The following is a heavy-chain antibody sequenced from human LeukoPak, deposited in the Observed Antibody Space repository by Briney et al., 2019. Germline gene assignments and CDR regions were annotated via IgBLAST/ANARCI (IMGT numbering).Heavy chain of an antibody. V-gene: IGHV4-59*08. D-gene: IGHD2-2*01. Sequence: SETLSLTCTVSGGSISSYYWSWIRQPPGKGLEWIGYIYYTGSTNYNPSLKSRVTISVDTSKNQFSLKLSSVTAADTAVYYCARVPKPGWPGYQLLSFDYWGQGTLVTVSS. CDR3: ARVPKPGWPGYQLLSFDY. J-gene: IGHJ4*02. CDR1: GGSISSYY. CDR2: IYYTGST.